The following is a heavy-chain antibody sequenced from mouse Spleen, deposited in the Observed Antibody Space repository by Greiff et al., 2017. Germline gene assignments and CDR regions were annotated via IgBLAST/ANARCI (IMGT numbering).Heavy chain of an antibody. CDR1: GYALSSSW. CDR3: ASSLLLQAMDY. Sequence: QVQLQQSGPELVKPGASVKISCKASGYALSSSWMNWVKQRPGKGLEWIGRIYPGDGDTNYNGKFKGKATLTADKSSSTAYMQLSSLTSEDSAVYFCASSLLLQAMDYWGQGTSVTVSS. J-gene: IGHJ4*01. CDR2: IYPGDGDT. V-gene: IGHV1-82*01. D-gene: IGHD1-1*01.